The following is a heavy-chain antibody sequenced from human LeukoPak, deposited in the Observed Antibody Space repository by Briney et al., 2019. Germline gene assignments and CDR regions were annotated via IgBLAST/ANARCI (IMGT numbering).Heavy chain of an antibody. CDR1: GFTFSSYA. D-gene: IGHD3-22*01. J-gene: IGHJ4*02. V-gene: IGHV3-23*01. CDR3: AKDPDYDSSGYPFFDY. CDR2: ISGSGGST. Sequence: PGGSLRLSCAASGFTFSSYAMSWVRQAPGKGLEWVSAISGSGGSTYYADSVKGRFTISRDNSKNTLYLQMNSLRAEDTAVYYCAKDPDYDSSGYPFFDYWGQGTLVTVSS.